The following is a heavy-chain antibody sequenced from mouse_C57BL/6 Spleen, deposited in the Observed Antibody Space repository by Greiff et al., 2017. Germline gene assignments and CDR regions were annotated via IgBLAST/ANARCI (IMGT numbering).Heavy chain of an antibody. D-gene: IGHD2-3*01. J-gene: IGHJ1*03. CDR2: IHPSASDT. V-gene: IGHV1-74*01. CDR3: AIGGYYQYFDV. Sequence: QVQLQQPGAELVKPGASVKVSCKASGYTFTSYWMHWVKQRPGQGLEWIGRIHPSASDTNYNPKFKGKATLTVAKSSRPAYMLLSSLTSEDSAVYYCAIGGYYQYFDVWGTGTTVTVSS. CDR1: GYTFTSYW.